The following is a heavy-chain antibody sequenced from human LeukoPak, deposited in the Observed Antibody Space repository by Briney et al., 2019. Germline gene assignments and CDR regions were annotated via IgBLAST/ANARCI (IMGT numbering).Heavy chain of an antibody. J-gene: IGHJ4*02. V-gene: IGHV3-7*01. CDR2: IRQDGSEK. Sequence: GGSLRLSCAASGFTFRSFWMSWVRQAPGKGLEWVANIRQDGSEKDYVDSVKGRFTISRDNAKNSLYLQMNSLSAEDTAVYYCASLGEWDGYYFDYWGQGTLVTVSS. D-gene: IGHD3-16*01. CDR3: ASLGEWDGYYFDY. CDR1: GFTFRSFW.